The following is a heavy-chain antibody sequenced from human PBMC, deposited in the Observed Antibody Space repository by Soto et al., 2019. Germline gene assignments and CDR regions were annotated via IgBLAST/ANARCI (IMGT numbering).Heavy chain of an antibody. Sequence: GGSLRLSCAVSGFTFSRFGMNWVRQAPGKGLEWISYITSDSRTRHYADFVKGRFTISRDNAKNSLYLQMNSLRDEDTAVYFCARDPDGIIDFDYWGQGTQVTVSS. CDR1: GFTFSRFG. CDR2: ITSDSRTR. V-gene: IGHV3-48*02. CDR3: ARDPDGIIDFDY. J-gene: IGHJ4*02. D-gene: IGHD3-10*01.